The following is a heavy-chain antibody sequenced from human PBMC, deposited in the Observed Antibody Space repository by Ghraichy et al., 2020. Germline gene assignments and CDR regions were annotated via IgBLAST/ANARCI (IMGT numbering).Heavy chain of an antibody. D-gene: IGHD6-13*01. CDR2: FDPEDGET. V-gene: IGHV1-24*01. Sequence: ASVKVSCKVSGYTLTELSMHWVRQAPRKGLEWMGGFDPEDGETIYAQKFQGRVTMTEDTSTDTAYMELSSLRSEDTAVYYCATDGQTAAGQKDPHYGMDVWGQGTTVTVSS. CDR1: GYTLTELS. CDR3: ATDGQTAAGQKDPHYGMDV. J-gene: IGHJ6*02.